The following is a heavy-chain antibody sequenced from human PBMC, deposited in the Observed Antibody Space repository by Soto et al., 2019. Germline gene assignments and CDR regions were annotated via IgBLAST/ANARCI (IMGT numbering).Heavy chain of an antibody. Sequence: ILSPPVTVSSVSISSAGYAWSAIRQPPGKELEWIGYIYHRGSTYYNPTLKSQVPISVERYKNHYSLKLSSVTAADTAVYYCDRGAYGSGSYHYWGQGTLVTVSS. CDR3: DRGAYGSGSYHY. CDR1: SVSISSAGYA. CDR2: IYHRGST. J-gene: IGHJ4*02. V-gene: IGHV4-30-2*01. D-gene: IGHD3-10*01.